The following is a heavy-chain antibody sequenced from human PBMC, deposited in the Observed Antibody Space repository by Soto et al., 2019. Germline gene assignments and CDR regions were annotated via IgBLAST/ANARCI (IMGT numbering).Heavy chain of an antibody. V-gene: IGHV3-23*01. J-gene: IGHJ4*02. D-gene: IGHD2-15*01. Sequence: GGSLRLSCAASGFTFSSYAMSWVRQAPGKGLEWVSAISGSGGSTYYADSEKGRFTISRDNSKNTLYRTMNSLRAELTAVYYCAKGWGYCSGGSCSSAVYYFDYWGQGTLVTVSS. CDR1: GFTFSSYA. CDR2: ISGSGGST. CDR3: AKGWGYCSGGSCSSAVYYFDY.